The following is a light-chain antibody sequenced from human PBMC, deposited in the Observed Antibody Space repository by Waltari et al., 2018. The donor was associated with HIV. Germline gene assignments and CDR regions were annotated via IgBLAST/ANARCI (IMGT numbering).Light chain of an antibody. V-gene: IGLV3-27*01. CDR2: KDT. CDR1: SLAKKS. CDR3: YSAADKNVL. J-gene: IGLJ2*01. Sequence: SYELTQPSSVSVSPGQTARITCSGDSLAKKSARWFQQKPGQALILVIYKDTERPSGIPERFAGSSSGTTVTLTISGAQVEDEADYFCYSAADKNVLFGGGTKLTVL.